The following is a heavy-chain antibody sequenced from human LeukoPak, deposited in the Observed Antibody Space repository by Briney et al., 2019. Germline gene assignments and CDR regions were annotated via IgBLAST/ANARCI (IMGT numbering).Heavy chain of an antibody. Sequence: ASVKVSCKASGYTFASYGISWVRQAPGQGLEWMGWISAYNSNTNYAQKLQGRVTMTTDTSTNTAYMELRSLKSDDTAVYYCARPLATTGLYYFDYWGQGTLVTASS. CDR3: ARPLATTGLYYFDY. J-gene: IGHJ4*02. CDR2: ISAYNSNT. CDR1: GYTFASYG. V-gene: IGHV1-18*01. D-gene: IGHD1-1*01.